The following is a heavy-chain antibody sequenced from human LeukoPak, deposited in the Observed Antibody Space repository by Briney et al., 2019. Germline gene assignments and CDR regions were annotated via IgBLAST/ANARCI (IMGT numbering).Heavy chain of an antibody. CDR3: AKGSEYYYDSSGSYFDY. CDR1: GFTFDDYA. J-gene: IGHJ4*02. Sequence: PGRSLRLSCAASGFTFDDYAMHWVRQAPGKGLEWVSGISWNSGSIGYADSVKGRFTISRGNAKNSLYLQMNSLRAEDMALYYCAKGSEYYYDSSGSYFDYWGQGTLVTVSS. V-gene: IGHV3-9*03. CDR2: ISWNSGSI. D-gene: IGHD3-22*01.